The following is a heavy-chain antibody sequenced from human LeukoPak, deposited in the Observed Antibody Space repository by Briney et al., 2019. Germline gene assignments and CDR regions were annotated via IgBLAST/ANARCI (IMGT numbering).Heavy chain of an antibody. CDR2: ISGSGGST. CDR1: GFTFSSYA. CDR3: AKGTIKLLEWLFAPFDY. D-gene: IGHD3-3*01. J-gene: IGHJ4*02. Sequence: PGGSLRLSCAASGFTFSSYAMSWVRQAPGKGLEWVSAISGSGGSTYYADSVKGRFTISRDNSKNTLYLQMNSLRAEDTAVYYCAKGTIKLLEWLFAPFDYWGQGTLVTVSS. V-gene: IGHV3-23*01.